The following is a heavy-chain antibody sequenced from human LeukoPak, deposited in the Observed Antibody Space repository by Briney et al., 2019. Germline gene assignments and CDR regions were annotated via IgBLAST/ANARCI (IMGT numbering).Heavy chain of an antibody. J-gene: IGHJ4*02. CDR1: GYTFTSYD. V-gene: IGHV1-8*01. CDR3: ARGPQVLLWFGATLTYRRDYYFDY. CDR2: MNPNRGNT. Sequence: ASVKVSCKASGYTFTSYDINWVRQATGQGLEGMGWMNPNRGNTGYAQKFQGRVTMTRNTSISTAYMELSSLRSEDTAVYYCARGPQVLLWFGATLTYRRDYYFDYWGQGTLVTVSS. D-gene: IGHD3-10*01.